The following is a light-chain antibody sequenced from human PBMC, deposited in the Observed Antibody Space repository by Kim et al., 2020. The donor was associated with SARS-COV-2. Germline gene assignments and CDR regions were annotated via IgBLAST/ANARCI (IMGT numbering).Light chain of an antibody. V-gene: IGKV4-1*01. CDR1: QSVLYSSSNKSL. J-gene: IGKJ2*01. CDR2: WAS. Sequence: DIVMTQSPDSLAVSLGERATINCKSSQSVLYSSSNKSLLAWYQQKPGQPLKLLIYWASTRESGVPDRFSASGSGTDFTLAISSLQAEDVAVYYCQQYYNPAMFTFGQGTKLEI. CDR3: QQYYNPAMFT.